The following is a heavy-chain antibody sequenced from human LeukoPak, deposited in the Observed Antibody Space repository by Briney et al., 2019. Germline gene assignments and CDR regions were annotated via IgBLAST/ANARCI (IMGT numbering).Heavy chain of an antibody. CDR3: ASLKHADGFVFDY. CDR2: IYYSGST. Sequence: SQTLSLTCTVSGGSISSGGYYWSWIRQHPGKGLEWIGYIYYSGSTYYNPSLKSRVTISVGTSKNQFSLKLSSVTAADTAVYYCASLKHADGFVFDYWGQGTLVTVSS. CDR1: GGSISSGGYY. V-gene: IGHV4-31*03. D-gene: IGHD2-21*01. J-gene: IGHJ4*02.